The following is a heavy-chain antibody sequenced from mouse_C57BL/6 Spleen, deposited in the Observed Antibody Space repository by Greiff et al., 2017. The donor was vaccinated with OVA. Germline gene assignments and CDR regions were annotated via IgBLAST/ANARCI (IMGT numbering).Heavy chain of an antibody. CDR3: ARELTGTGYYFDD. Sequence: VQLQQPGAELVMPGASVKLSCKASGYTFTSYWMHWVKQRPGQGLEWIGEIDPSDSYTNYNQKFKGKSTLTVDKSSSTAYMQLSSQTSEDSAVYYCARELTGTGYYFDDWGQGTTLTVSS. J-gene: IGHJ2*01. V-gene: IGHV1-69*01. CDR1: GYTFTSYW. CDR2: IDPSDSYT. D-gene: IGHD4-1*01.